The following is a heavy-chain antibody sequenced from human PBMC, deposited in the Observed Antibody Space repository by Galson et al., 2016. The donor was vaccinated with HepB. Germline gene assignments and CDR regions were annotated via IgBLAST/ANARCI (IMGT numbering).Heavy chain of an antibody. CDR2: IYDDGSA. J-gene: IGHJ4*02. CDR3: ARGVGDY. V-gene: IGHV3-53*01. Sequence: SLRLSCAASNFIVKDIFLSWVRQAPGKGLGWVSLIYDDGSAYYADPVKGRFTTSRDKSSNILYLQMSNLRADDTAIYYCARGVGDYWGQGSLVSVST. CDR1: NFIVKDIF.